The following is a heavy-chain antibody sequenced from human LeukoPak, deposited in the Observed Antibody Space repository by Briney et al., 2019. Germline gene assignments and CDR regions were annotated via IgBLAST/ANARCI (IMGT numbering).Heavy chain of an antibody. J-gene: IGHJ4*02. Sequence: ASVKVSCKASGYTFTGYYMHWVRQAPGQGLEWMGRINPNSGGTNYAQKFQGRVTMTRDTSISTAYMELSRLRSDDTAVYYCARVIYSSSSIFDCWGQGTLVTVSS. CDR3: ARVIYSSSSIFDC. CDR1: GYTFTGYY. V-gene: IGHV1-2*06. CDR2: INPNSGGT. D-gene: IGHD6-6*01.